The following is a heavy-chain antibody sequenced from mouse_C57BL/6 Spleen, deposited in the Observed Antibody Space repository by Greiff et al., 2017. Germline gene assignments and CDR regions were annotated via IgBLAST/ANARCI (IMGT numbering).Heavy chain of an antibody. CDR3: ARDDYGSSPYAMDY. J-gene: IGHJ4*01. D-gene: IGHD1-1*01. CDR2: ISDGGSYT. V-gene: IGHV5-4*01. Sequence: EVQLVESGGGLVKPGGSLKLSCAASGFTFSSYAMSWVRQTPEKRLEWVATISDGGSYTYYPDNVKGRFTISRDNAKNNLYLQMSHLKSEDTAMYYCARDDYGSSPYAMDYWGQGTSVTVSS. CDR1: GFTFSSYA.